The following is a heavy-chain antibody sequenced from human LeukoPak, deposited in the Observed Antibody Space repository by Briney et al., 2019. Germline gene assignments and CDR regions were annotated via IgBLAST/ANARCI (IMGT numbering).Heavy chain of an antibody. J-gene: IGHJ6*03. Sequence: ASVKVSCKASGYTFTSYYMHWVRQAPGQGLEWMGIINPSGGSTSYAQKFQGRVTMTRDTSTSTVYMELSSLRSEDTAVYYCARRGLTYYYGSGSPSAYYYYHYMDVWGKGTTVTISS. D-gene: IGHD3-10*01. CDR1: GYTFTSYY. V-gene: IGHV1-46*01. CDR3: ARRGLTYYYGSGSPSAYYYYHYMDV. CDR2: INPSGGST.